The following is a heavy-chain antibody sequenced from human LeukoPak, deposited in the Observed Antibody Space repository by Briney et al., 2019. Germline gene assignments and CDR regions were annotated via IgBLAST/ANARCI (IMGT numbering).Heavy chain of an antibody. J-gene: IGHJ3*02. CDR1: GFSFTTYA. CDR2: ISANGGST. D-gene: IGHD3-22*01. V-gene: IGHV3-64*01. CDR3: ARDGGYDSSSHDAFDI. Sequence: YPGGSLRLSCTASGFSFTTYAMNWVRQAPGKGLEYVSTISANGGSTYYANSVKGRFTISRDNSKNTLYLQMGSLRAEDMAVYYCARDGGYDSSSHDAFDIRGQGTMVTVSS.